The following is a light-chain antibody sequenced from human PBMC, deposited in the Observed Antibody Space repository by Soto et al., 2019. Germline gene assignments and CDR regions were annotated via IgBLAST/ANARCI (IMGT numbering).Light chain of an antibody. CDR2: DAS. J-gene: IGKJ2*01. Sequence: EIVLTQSPATLSLSPGERATLYCRASQSVNSYLAWYQQKPGQAPRLLIYDASNRSTGIPARFSGSGSGTDFTLTISSLEPEDSAVYYCQQRSNWPPTTFGQGTKLEIK. CDR1: QSVNSY. V-gene: IGKV3-11*01. CDR3: QQRSNWPPTT.